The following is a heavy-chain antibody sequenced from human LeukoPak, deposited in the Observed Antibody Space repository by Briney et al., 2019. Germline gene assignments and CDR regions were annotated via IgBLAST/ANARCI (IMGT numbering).Heavy chain of an antibody. V-gene: IGHV3-23*01. J-gene: IGHJ4*02. D-gene: IGHD3-22*01. CDR3: ARRGVVIRVILVGFHKEAFYFDS. CDR1: GITLSNYG. CDR2: IGDSGGST. Sequence: GGSLRLSCAVSGITLSNYGMSWVRQAPGKGLEWVAGIGDSGGSTNYADSVKGRFTISRDNPKNTLYLQMNSLRAEDTAVYFCARRGVVIRVILVGFHKEAFYFDSWGQGALVTVSS.